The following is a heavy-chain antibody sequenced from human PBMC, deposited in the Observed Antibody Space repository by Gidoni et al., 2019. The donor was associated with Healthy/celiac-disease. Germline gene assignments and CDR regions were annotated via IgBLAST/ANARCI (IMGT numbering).Heavy chain of an antibody. CDR2: ISYDGSNK. CDR3: AKTRGSYSSSSNYFDY. D-gene: IGHD6-13*01. CDR1: GFTFSSYG. V-gene: IGHV3-30*18. J-gene: IGHJ4*02. Sequence: GFTFSSYGMHWVRQAPGKGLEWVAVISYDGSNKYYADSVKGRFTISRDNSKNTLYLQMNSLRAEDTAVYYCAKTRGSYSSSSNYFDYWGQGTLVTVSS.